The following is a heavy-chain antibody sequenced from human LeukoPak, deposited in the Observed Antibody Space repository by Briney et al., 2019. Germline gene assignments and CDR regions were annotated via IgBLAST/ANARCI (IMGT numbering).Heavy chain of an antibody. D-gene: IGHD5-18*01. J-gene: IGHJ4*02. CDR1: GGSISGGTYY. Sequence: SQTLSLTCTVSGGSISGGTYYWSWIRQTAGRGLEWIGRIYTSGSTNYNPSLKSRVTISVDTSKNQFSLKLSSVTAADTAVYYCARHLVRGYSYGYVDYWGQGTLVTVSS. CDR3: ARHLVRGYSYGYVDY. CDR2: IYTSGST. V-gene: IGHV4-61*02.